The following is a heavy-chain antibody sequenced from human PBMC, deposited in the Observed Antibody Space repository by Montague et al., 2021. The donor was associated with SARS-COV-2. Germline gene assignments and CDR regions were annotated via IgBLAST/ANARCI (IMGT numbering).Heavy chain of an antibody. D-gene: IGHD2-15*01. CDR3: ARHVDPCGGSCRNWYFDL. V-gene: IGHV4-39*01. Sequence: SETLSLTCTVSGGSISNILFYWGWIRQSPGKGLEWIGNIYYGGSTYYXXXLKSRVTISVDTSKNQFSLNLISVTAADTATYYCARHVDPCGGSCRNWYFDLRGRGTLITVSS. CDR1: GGSISNILFY. CDR2: IYYGGST. J-gene: IGHJ2*01.